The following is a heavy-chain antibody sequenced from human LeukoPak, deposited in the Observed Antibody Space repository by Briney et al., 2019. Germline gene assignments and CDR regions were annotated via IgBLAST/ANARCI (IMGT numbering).Heavy chain of an antibody. CDR3: ARDPRWRNGYFDY. Sequence: GGSLRLSCAASGFTFTNYAMSWVRQAPGKGLEWVSAISGSGGSTYYADSVKGRFTISRDNSKNSLYLQMNSLRAEDTAVYYCARDPRWRNGYFDYWGQGTLVTVSS. CDR2: ISGSGGST. J-gene: IGHJ4*02. D-gene: IGHD1-1*01. V-gene: IGHV3-23*01. CDR1: GFTFTNYA.